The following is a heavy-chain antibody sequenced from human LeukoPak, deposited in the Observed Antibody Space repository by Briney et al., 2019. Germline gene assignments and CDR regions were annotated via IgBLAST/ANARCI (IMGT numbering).Heavy chain of an antibody. Sequence: ASVTLSFKASGGTFTICAISWVRQAPGQGHELMGGIIPIFGTANYSQKFQGRVTITADESTSTAYMELSSLRSEDTAVYYCAIGIYCSSTSCPSIWGQGTMVTVSS. D-gene: IGHD2-2*01. J-gene: IGHJ3*02. CDR1: GGTFTICA. CDR3: AIGIYCSSTSCPSI. V-gene: IGHV1-69*13. CDR2: IIPIFGTA.